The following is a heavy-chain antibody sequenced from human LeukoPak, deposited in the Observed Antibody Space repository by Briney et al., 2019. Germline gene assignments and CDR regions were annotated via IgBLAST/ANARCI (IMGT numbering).Heavy chain of an antibody. J-gene: IGHJ4*02. CDR3: ARGVVGATFDY. D-gene: IGHD1-26*01. CDR2: ISSSGSTI. CDR1: GFTFSSYE. Sequence: GGSLRLSCAASGFTFSSYEMNWVRQAPGKGLEWVSYISSSGSTIYYADSVKGRFTISRDNAKNSLYLQMNSLRAEDTAVYYCARGVVGATFDYWGQGTLVTVSS. V-gene: IGHV3-48*03.